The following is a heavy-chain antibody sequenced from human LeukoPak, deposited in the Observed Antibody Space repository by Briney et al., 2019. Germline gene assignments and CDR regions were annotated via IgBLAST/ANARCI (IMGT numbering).Heavy chain of an antibody. J-gene: IGHJ4*02. D-gene: IGHD3-10*01. V-gene: IGHV1-69*04. CDR2: TIPILGIA. CDR3: AREYYGSGSPKGGGN. CDR1: GGTFSSYA. Sequence: SVKVSCKASGGTFSSYAISWVRQAPGQGLEWMGRTIPILGIANYAQKFQGRVTITADKSTSTAYMELSSLRSEDTAVYYCAREYYGSGSPKGGGNWGQGTLVTVSS.